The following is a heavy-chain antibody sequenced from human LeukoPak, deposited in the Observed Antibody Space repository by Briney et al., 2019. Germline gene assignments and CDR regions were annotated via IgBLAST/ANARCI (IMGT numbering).Heavy chain of an antibody. V-gene: IGHV3-53*01. CDR2: IYSGGST. D-gene: IGHD5-18*01. J-gene: IGHJ4*02. Sequence: GGCLRLSCAASGFTVSSNYMSWVRQAPGKGLEWVSVIYSGGSTYYADSVKGRFTISRDNSKNTLYLQMNSLRAEDTAVYYCVCGYSYGYPFDYWGQGRLHSVSS. CDR3: VCGYSYGYPFDY. CDR1: GFTVSSNY.